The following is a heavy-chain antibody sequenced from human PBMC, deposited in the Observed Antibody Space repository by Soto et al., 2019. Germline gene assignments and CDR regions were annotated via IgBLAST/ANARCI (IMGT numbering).Heavy chain of an antibody. J-gene: IGHJ4*02. V-gene: IGHV3-30-3*01. CDR3: ARDRALRGSYSPLDY. CDR2: ISYDGSNK. Sequence: QVQLVESGGGVVQPGRSLRLSCAASGFTFSSYAMHWVRQAPGKGLEWVAVISYDGSNKYYADSVKGRFTISRDNSKNTLYLQMNSLRAEDTAVYYCARDRALRGSYSPLDYWGQGTLVTVSS. D-gene: IGHD1-26*01. CDR1: GFTFSSYA.